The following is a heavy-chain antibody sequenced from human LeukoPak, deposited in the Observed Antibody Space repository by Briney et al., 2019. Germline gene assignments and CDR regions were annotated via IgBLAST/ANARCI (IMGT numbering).Heavy chain of an antibody. Sequence: GGSLRLSCAASGFAFSTYAMSWVRQAPGKGLEWVSGISDSGGSTYYADSVKGRFTISRDNSRNTLHLQLNSLGPEDTAVYYCAKATYCSGGDCYSGFYWGQGTLVTVSS. J-gene: IGHJ4*02. CDR2: ISDSGGST. V-gene: IGHV3-23*01. CDR3: AKATYCSGGDCYSGFY. CDR1: GFAFSTYA. D-gene: IGHD2-15*01.